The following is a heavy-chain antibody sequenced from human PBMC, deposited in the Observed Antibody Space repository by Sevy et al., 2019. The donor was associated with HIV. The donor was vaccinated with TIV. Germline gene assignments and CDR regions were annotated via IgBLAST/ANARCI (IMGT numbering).Heavy chain of an antibody. CDR3: ARYCSSTSCYTVDRKLDY. J-gene: IGHJ4*02. V-gene: IGHV1-18*04. CDR2: ISAYNGNT. Sequence: ASVKVSCKASGYTFTNYGINWVRQAPGQGLEWMGWISAYNGNTEYVLNFQGRVTMTTDTSTSTAYMELRSLRSDDTAVYYCARYCSSTSCYTVDRKLDYWGQGTLVTVSS. D-gene: IGHD2-2*02. CDR1: GYTFTNYG.